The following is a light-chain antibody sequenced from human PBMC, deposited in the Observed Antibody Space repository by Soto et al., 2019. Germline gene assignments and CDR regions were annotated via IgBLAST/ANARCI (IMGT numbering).Light chain of an antibody. J-gene: IGKJ4*01. Sequence: EVVMTQSPATLSVSPGARATLSCRASQSVNSHLAWYQQKPGQAPRLLIYATSTRASGVPARFSGSGSGTEFTLTSSSLQSEDSAIYYCQQYDDWRLLTFGGGTKVEI. V-gene: IGKV3-15*01. CDR2: ATS. CDR1: QSVNSH. CDR3: QQYDDWRLLT.